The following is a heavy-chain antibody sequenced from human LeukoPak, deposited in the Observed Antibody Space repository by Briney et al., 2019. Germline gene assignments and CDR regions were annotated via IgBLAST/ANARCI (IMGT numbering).Heavy chain of an antibody. Sequence: LRLSCAASGFTFSSYAMSWIRQPPGKGLEWIGYIYYSGSTYYNPSLKSRVTISVDTSKNQFSLKLSSVTAADTAVYYCASESSFYSSSVYFDYWGQGTLVTVSS. CDR2: IYYSGST. V-gene: IGHV4-30-4*08. J-gene: IGHJ4*02. CDR1: GFTFSSYA. CDR3: ASESSFYSSSVYFDY. D-gene: IGHD6-13*01.